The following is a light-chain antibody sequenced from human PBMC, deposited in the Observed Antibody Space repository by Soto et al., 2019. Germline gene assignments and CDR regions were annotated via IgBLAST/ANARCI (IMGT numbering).Light chain of an antibody. V-gene: IGKV2D-29*01. CDR3: TQGTGLRRS. Sequence: YLNWYQQKPGQPPQLLIYAVSNRFSGVPDRFSGSVSGRDLTTKISRVVGVPVEPLFCTQGTGLRRSFRQGTKVDIK. J-gene: IGKJ1*01. CDR2: AVS. CDR1: Y.